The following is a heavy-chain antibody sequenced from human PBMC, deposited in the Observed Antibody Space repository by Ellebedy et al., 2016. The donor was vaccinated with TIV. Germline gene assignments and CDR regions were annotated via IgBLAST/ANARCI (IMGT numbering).Heavy chain of an antibody. CDR1: GYTFTSYD. D-gene: IGHD2-2*01. J-gene: IGHJ6*03. CDR2: MNPNSGNT. Sequence: ASVKVSXKASGYTFTSYDINWVRQATGQGLEWMGWMNPNSGNTGYAQKFQGRVTMTRNTSISTAYMELSSLRSEDTAVYYCARGGGPGGYCSSTSCHGGSMDVWGKGTTVTVSS. CDR3: ARGGGPGGYCSSTSCHGGSMDV. V-gene: IGHV1-8*01.